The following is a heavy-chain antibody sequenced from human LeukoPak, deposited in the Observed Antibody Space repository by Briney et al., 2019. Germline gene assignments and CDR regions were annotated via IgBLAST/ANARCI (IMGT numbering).Heavy chain of an antibody. V-gene: IGHV4-38-2*02. CDR3: ATYSSGWYRGAFDY. CDR1: GYSISSGYY. Sequence: SETLSLTCTVSGYSISSGYYWGWIRQPPGKGLEWIGYIYYSGSTNYNPSLKSRVTISVDTSKNQFSLKPSSVTAADTAVYYCATYSSGWYRGAFDYWGQGTLVTASS. D-gene: IGHD6-19*01. J-gene: IGHJ4*02. CDR2: IYYSGST.